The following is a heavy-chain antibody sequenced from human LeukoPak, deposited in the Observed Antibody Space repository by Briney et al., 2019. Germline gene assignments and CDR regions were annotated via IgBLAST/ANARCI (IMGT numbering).Heavy chain of an antibody. J-gene: IGHJ4*02. CDR1: GGSFSFYY. V-gene: IGHV4-59*08. D-gene: IGHD2-15*01. Sequence: PSETLSLTCTVSGGSFSFYYWGWIRQPPGKGLEWIGDIRYSGSSNYNPSLKSRVTMSMDTSKNLFSLRLRSVTAADTAVYYCARSEYCSGGTCYRGLVDYWGQGTLVTVSS. CDR2: IRYSGSS. CDR3: ARSEYCSGGTCYRGLVDY.